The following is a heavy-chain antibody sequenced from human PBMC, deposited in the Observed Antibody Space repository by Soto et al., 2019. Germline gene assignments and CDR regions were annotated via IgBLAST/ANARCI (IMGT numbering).Heavy chain of an antibody. D-gene: IGHD2-8*01. Sequence: GGSLRLSCSASGFTFSSYAMHWVRQAPGKGLEYVSAISSNGGSTYYADSVKGRFTISRDNSKNTLYLQMSSLRAEDTAVYYCVKDKDSDYYCTNGVCYEFDYWGQGTLVTVSS. J-gene: IGHJ4*02. CDR3: VKDKDSDYYCTNGVCYEFDY. CDR1: GFTFSSYA. CDR2: ISSNGGST. V-gene: IGHV3-64D*06.